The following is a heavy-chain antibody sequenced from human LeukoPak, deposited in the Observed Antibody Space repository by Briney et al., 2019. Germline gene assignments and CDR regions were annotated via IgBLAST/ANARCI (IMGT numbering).Heavy chain of an antibody. J-gene: IGHJ4*02. Sequence: SETLSLTCAVYGGSFSGYYWTWIRQPPGKSLEWVGEISPSGNTQYNPSLKSRVTISLDASKSQFYLKLNSVTAADTAVYYCTRRVRSADYRLDYWGQGTLVTVSS. CDR3: TRRVRSADYRLDY. CDR2: ISPSGNT. CDR1: GGSFSGYY. D-gene: IGHD4-11*01. V-gene: IGHV4-34*01.